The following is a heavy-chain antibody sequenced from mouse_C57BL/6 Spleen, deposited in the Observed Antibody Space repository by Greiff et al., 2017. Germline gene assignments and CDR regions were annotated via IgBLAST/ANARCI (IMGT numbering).Heavy chain of an antibody. V-gene: IGHV1-50*01. CDR3: ARRRGDY. CDR2: IDPSDSYT. Sequence: VQLQQPGAELVKPGASVKLSCKASGYTFTSYWMQWVKQRPGQGLEWIGEIDPSDSYTNYNQKFKGKATLTVDTSSSTAYMQLSSLTSEDSAVYYCARRRGDYWGQGTTLTLSS. CDR1: GYTFTSYW. J-gene: IGHJ2*01.